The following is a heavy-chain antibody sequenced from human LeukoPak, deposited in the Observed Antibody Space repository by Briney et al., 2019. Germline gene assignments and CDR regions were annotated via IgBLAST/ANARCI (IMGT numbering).Heavy chain of an antibody. CDR2: INPNSGGT. D-gene: IGHD2-15*01. Sequence: ASVKVSCKASGYTFTGYYMHWMPQAPGQGLEWMGWINPNSGGTNYAQKFQGRVTMTRDTSISTAYMELSRLRSDHTAVYYCAREMECSGGSCYPSNDYWGQGTLVTVSS. CDR3: AREMECSGGSCYPSNDY. J-gene: IGHJ4*02. V-gene: IGHV1-2*02. CDR1: GYTFTGYY.